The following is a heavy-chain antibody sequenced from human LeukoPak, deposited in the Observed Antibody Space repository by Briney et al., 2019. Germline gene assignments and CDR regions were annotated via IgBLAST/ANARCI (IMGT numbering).Heavy chain of an antibody. V-gene: IGHV1-69*05. J-gene: IGHJ5*02. D-gene: IGHD3-22*01. Sequence: SVKVSCKASGGTFISYAISWVRQAPGQGLEWMGGIIPIFGTANYAQKFQGRVTITKDESTSTAYMELSSLRSEDAAVYYCSRVRPGYYYDSSGYYHRWSDPWGQGTLVTVSS. CDR3: SRVRPGYYYDSSGYYHRWSDP. CDR1: GGTFISYA. CDR2: IIPIFGTA.